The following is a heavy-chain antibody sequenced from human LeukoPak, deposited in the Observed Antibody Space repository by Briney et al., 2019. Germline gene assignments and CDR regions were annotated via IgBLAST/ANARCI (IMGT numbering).Heavy chain of an antibody. CDR1: GGTFSSYA. D-gene: IGHD2-21*01. CDR3: ARGVLIDAYPDY. CDR2: IIPIFGTA. V-gene: IGHV1-69*05. Sequence: SVKVSCKASGGTFSSYAISWVRQAPGQGLEWMGGIIPIFGTANYAQKFQGRVTITTDESTSTAYMELSSLRSEDTAVYYCARGVLIDAYPDYWGQGTLVTVSS. J-gene: IGHJ4*02.